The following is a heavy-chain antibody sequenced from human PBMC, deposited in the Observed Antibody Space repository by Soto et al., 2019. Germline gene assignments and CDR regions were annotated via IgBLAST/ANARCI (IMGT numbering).Heavy chain of an antibody. V-gene: IGHV3-21*01. CDR3: ARGYFGPKDAFDI. Sequence: PGGSLGLSCAASGFTFSTYSMNWVRQAPGKGLEWVSSISSSSSYIYYADSVKGRFTISRDNAKRSLYLLMNSLRAEDTAVYYCARGYFGPKDAFDIWGQGTMVTVSS. D-gene: IGHD3-9*01. J-gene: IGHJ3*02. CDR2: ISSSSSYI. CDR1: GFTFSTYS.